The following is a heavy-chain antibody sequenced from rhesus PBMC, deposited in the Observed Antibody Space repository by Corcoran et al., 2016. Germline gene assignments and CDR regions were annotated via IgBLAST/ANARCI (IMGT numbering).Heavy chain of an antibody. CDR2: IYWNESK. D-gene: IGHD1-7*02. Sequence: QVTLKESGPALVKPTQTPTLTCTFSGFSISTTGTGVGWTRQPPGKALEGLANIYWNESKYYSTSLKRRLTISKDTSKNQVVLTMTNMDPVDTATYSCARGDWNDVFDYWGQGVLVTVSS. CDR1: GFSISTTGTG. J-gene: IGHJ4*01. V-gene: IGHV2-95*01. CDR3: ARGDWNDVFDY.